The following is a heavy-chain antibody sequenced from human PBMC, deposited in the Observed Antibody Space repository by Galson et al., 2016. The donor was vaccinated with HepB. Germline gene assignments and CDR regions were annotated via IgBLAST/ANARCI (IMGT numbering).Heavy chain of an antibody. CDR3: VRYNWGIGPGTFDI. D-gene: IGHD1-20*01. V-gene: IGHV1-2*02. CDR2: INSNNGGT. Sequence: SVKVSCKASGYTFTGYYFHWVRQATGQGLEWMGWINSNNGGTKYAPKFQGRVTMTRDTSITTVYMELSSLISDDTAVYFCVRYNWGIGPGTFDIWGQGTKVAVSS. CDR1: GYTFTGYY. J-gene: IGHJ3*02.